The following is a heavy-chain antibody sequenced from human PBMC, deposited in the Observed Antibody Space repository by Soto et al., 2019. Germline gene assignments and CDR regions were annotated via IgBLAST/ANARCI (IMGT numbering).Heavy chain of an antibody. CDR1: GGTFSSYA. Sequence: QVQLVQSGAEVKKPGSSVKVSCKASGGTFSSYAISWVRQAPGQGLEWMGGIIPIFGTANYAQKFQGRVTIIADDATSTAYMELSSLRSEDTDVYYCARESRDCRGGSCYLLPGIDYWGQGTLVTVSS. D-gene: IGHD2-15*01. V-gene: IGHV1-69*12. CDR3: ARESRDCRGGSCYLLPGIDY. J-gene: IGHJ4*02. CDR2: IIPIFGTA.